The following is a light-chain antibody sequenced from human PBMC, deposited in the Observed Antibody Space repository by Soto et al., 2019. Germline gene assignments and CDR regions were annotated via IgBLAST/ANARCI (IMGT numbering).Light chain of an antibody. CDR2: EVS. CDR3: GSFAGPVWV. V-gene: IGLV2-14*01. Sequence: QSVLTQPASVSGSPGQSITISCTGTSSDVGGYNYVSWYQQHPGKAPKLMIYEVSNRPSGVSNRFSGSKAGNTASLTVFGLQAEDEANYYCGSFAGPVWVFGGGTKLTVL. J-gene: IGLJ3*02. CDR1: SSDVGGYNY.